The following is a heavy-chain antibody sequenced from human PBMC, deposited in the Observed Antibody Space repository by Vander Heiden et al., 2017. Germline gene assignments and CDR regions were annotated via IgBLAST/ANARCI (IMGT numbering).Heavy chain of an antibody. V-gene: IGHV1-8*01. CDR2: MNPNSGNT. Sequence: QVQLVQSGAEVKKPGASVKVSCKASGYTLTSYVINWVRQATGQGLEWMGWMNPNSGNTGYIQKFQGRVTMTRNTSISTAYMELSSLRSEDTAVYFCARGRRAAAGTDYWGQGTLVTVSS. CDR3: ARGRRAAAGTDY. D-gene: IGHD6-13*01. J-gene: IGHJ4*02. CDR1: GYTLTSYV.